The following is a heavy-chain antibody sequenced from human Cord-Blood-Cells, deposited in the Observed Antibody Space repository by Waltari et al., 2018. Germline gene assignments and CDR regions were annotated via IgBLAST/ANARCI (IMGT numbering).Heavy chain of an antibody. D-gene: IGHD3-10*01. J-gene: IGHJ6*03. Sequence: QVQLQESGPGLVKPSETLSLTCTVSGGSISSYYWSWIRQPAGKGLEWIGRIYTSGCTNYNPSLKSRVTMSVDTSKNQFSLKLSAVTAADTAVYYCARGLRYYGSGSYYNYYYYYMDVWGKGTTVTVSS. V-gene: IGHV4-4*07. CDR1: GGSISSYY. CDR2: IYTSGCT. CDR3: ARGLRYYGSGSYYNYYYYYMDV.